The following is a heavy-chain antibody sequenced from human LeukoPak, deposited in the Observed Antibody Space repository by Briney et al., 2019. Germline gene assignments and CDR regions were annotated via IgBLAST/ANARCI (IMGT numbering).Heavy chain of an antibody. J-gene: IGHJ5*02. CDR2: INPSGGST. CDR1: GYTFTSYY. V-gene: IGHV1-46*01. CDR3: ARESNGALPGDCSSTSCYPRFDP. D-gene: IGHD2-2*01. Sequence: ASVKVSCKASGYTFTSYYMHWVRQARGQGLEWMGIINPSGGSTRYAQKFQGRVTMTRDTSTSTVYMELSSLRSEDTAVYYCARESNGALPGDCSSTSCYPRFDPWGQGTLATVSS.